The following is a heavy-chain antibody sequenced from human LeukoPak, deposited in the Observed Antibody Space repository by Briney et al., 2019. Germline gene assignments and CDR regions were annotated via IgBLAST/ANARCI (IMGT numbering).Heavy chain of an antibody. J-gene: IGHJ5*02. V-gene: IGHV4-34*01. D-gene: IGHD2-2*02. CDR2: INHSGST. CDR1: GFPFSSYA. Sequence: GSLRLSCAASGFPFSSYAMHWVRQPPGKGLEWIGEINHSGSTTYNPPLKSRVTTSVDTSTNQFSLKLSSVTAADTAVYYCARVTKGVPAAIGKFDPWGQGTLVTVSS. CDR3: ARVTKGVPAAIGKFDP.